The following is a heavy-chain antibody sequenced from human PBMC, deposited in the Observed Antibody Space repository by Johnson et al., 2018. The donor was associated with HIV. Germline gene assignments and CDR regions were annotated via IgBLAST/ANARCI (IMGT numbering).Heavy chain of an antibody. CDR3: ARARLLWFRELWPHDAFDI. V-gene: IGHV3-30*04. J-gene: IGHJ3*02. D-gene: IGHD3-10*01. CDR2: ISYDGSNK. Sequence: QMLLVESGGGVVQPGRSLRLSCAASGFTFSSYAMHWVSQAPGKGLEWVAVISYDGSNKYYANSAEGRFTISRDNSRDTLSLQMNSLRVEDTALYYCARARLLWFRELWPHDAFDIWGQGTMVTVSS. CDR1: GFTFSSYA.